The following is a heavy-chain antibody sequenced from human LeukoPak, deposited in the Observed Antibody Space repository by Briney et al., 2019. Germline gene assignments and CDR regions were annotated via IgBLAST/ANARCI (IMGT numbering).Heavy chain of an antibody. CDR1: GGYLSSYY. Sequence: PSETLSLTCTVSGGYLSSYYWSWVRQPAGKGVEWIGRIYTSGSTNYNPSLTSRVTMSVDTSKNQFSLKLSSVTAADTAVYYCAREGNVDTRWFDHWGQGTLVTVSS. D-gene: IGHD5-18*01. CDR3: AREGNVDTRWFDH. CDR2: IYTSGST. V-gene: IGHV4-4*07. J-gene: IGHJ5*02.